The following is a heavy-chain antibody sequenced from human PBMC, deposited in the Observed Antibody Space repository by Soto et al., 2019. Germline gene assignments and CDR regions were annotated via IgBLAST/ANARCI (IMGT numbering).Heavy chain of an antibody. V-gene: IGHV3-23*01. D-gene: IGHD4-17*01. J-gene: IGHJ4*02. CDR1: GFAFSSYA. Sequence: PGGSLRLSCAASGFAFSSYAMSWVRQAPGKGLEWVSAFSGSGGSTYHADSVKGRFTISRDNSKNTLYLQMNSLRAEDTAEYYFAKLRYGANSAYFDYWGQGTLVTVSS. CDR2: FSGSGGST. CDR3: AKLRYGANSAYFDY.